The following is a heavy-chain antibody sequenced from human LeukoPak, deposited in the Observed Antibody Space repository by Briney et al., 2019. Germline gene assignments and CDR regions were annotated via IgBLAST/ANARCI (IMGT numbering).Heavy chain of an antibody. D-gene: IGHD5-24*01. CDR2: INQDGSER. CDR1: GFTFSNSW. V-gene: IGHV3-7*01. CDR3: GLGIGWLQSQ. Sequence: PGGSLRLSCAASGFTFSNSWMSWVRQAPGKGLEWVGDINQDGSERNYVESVKGRFTISRGTAHNSLTLHMSSLRAEDTAIYYCGLGIGWLQSQWGQGTLVTVSS. J-gene: IGHJ4*02.